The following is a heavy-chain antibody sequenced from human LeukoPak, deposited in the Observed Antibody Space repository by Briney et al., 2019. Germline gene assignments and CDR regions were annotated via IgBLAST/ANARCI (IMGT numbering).Heavy chain of an antibody. V-gene: IGHV3-23*01. CDR3: AKVNYYYYMDV. J-gene: IGHJ6*03. CDR2: IPASGGST. CDR1: GFSFSSNV. Sequence: GGSLRLSCAASGFSFSSNVMIWVRQAPGKGLEWVSSIPASGGSTYYADSVKGRFTISRDNSKNTLYLQMNSLRAEDTAVYYCAKVNYYYYMDVWGQGTLVTVSS.